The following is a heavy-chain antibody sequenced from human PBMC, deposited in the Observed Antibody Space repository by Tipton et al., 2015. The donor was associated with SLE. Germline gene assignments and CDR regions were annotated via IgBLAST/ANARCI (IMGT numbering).Heavy chain of an antibody. CDR3: ARTYNYAGFDY. V-gene: IGHV1-18*01. D-gene: IGHD1-1*01. J-gene: IGHJ4*02. CDR1: GGTFSSYA. Sequence: QSGAEVKKPGSSVNVSCKASGGTFSSYAFSWLRQAPGQGLDWMGWISPHNGKTNYAQKFQGRVTMTAETSTSTVYMELRSLRSDDTAVYFCARTYNYAGFDYWGQGTLVTVSS. CDR2: ISPHNGKT.